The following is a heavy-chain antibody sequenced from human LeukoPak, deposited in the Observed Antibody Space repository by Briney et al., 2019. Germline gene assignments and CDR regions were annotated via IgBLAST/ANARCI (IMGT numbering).Heavy chain of an antibody. D-gene: IGHD1-20*01. CDR2: INHSGST. J-gene: IGHJ4*02. CDR1: GGSFSGYY. V-gene: IGHV4-34*01. CDR3: ARAPRYNWNYFHY. Sequence: PSETLSLTCAVYGGSFSGYYWSWIRQPPGKGLEWIGEINHSGSTNYNPSLKSRVTISVDTSKNQFSLKLSPVTAADTAVYYCARAPRYNWNYFHYWGQGTLVTVSS.